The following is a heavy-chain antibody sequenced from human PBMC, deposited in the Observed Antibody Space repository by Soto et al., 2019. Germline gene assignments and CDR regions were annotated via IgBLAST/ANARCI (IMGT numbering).Heavy chain of an antibody. V-gene: IGHV4-59*12. Sequence: SDTLSLTCTVSGGSISSYYWSWIRQPPGKGLEWIGYIYYSGSTNYNPSLKSRVTISVDTSKNQFSLKLSSVTAADTAVYYCAREWYCSSTSCYGIDYWGQGTLVTVSS. D-gene: IGHD2-2*01. CDR2: IYYSGST. J-gene: IGHJ4*02. CDR3: AREWYCSSTSCYGIDY. CDR1: GGSISSYY.